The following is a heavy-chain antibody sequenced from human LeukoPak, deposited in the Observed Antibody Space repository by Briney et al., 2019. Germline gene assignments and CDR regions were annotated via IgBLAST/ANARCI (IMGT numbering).Heavy chain of an antibody. CDR3: AKGDGIAAAGYAY. CDR2: ISYEGSNK. V-gene: IGHV3-30*18. CDR1: GFTFSSYG. D-gene: IGHD6-13*01. Sequence: GGSLRLSCAAWGFTFSSYGMHGARRAPGRGGEGGAVISYEGSNKYYADSVKGRFTISRDNSKNTLYLQMNSLRAEDTAVYYCAKGDGIAAAGYAYWGQGTLVTVSS. J-gene: IGHJ4*02.